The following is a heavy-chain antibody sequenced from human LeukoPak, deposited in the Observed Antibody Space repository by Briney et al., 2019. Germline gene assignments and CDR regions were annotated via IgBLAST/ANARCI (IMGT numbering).Heavy chain of an antibody. V-gene: IGHV1-69*04. CDR2: IIPILGIA. CDR3: ARGLGGYDSGFDY. D-gene: IGHD5-12*01. J-gene: IGHJ4*02. CDR1: RGTFSSYA. Sequence: ASVKVSCKASRGTFSSYAISWVRQALGQGLEWMGRIIPILGIANYAQKFQGRVTITADKSTSTAYMELSSLRSEDTAVYYCARGLGGYDSGFDYWGQGTLVTVSS.